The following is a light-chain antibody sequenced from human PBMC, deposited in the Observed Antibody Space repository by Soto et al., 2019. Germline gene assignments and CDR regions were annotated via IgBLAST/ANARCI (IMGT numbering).Light chain of an antibody. CDR1: SSDVGGYNY. Sequence: QSVLTQPASVSGSPGQSITISCTGTSSDVGGYNYVSWYQQHPGKAPKLMIYDVSNRPSGVSNRFSGSKSGNTSSLTISGLQAEDEAAYYCTSYTSRSPLFGGVTKVTVL. V-gene: IGLV2-14*01. J-gene: IGLJ2*01. CDR2: DVS. CDR3: TSYTSRSPL.